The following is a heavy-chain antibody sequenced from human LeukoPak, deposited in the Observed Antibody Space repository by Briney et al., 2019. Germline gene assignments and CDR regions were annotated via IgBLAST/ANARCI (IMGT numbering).Heavy chain of an antibody. CDR3: AAGGVYDLFDY. V-gene: IGHV1-24*01. J-gene: IGHJ4*02. Sequence: ASVKVSCKVSGYTLSDLSMHWVRQAPGKGLEWMGGFDPGDGETIYTQKFQGRVTMAEDTSTDTAYMELSSLRSEDTAVYYCAAGGVYDLFDYWGQGTLVTVSS. CDR2: FDPGDGET. CDR1: GYTLSDLS. D-gene: IGHD5/OR15-5a*01.